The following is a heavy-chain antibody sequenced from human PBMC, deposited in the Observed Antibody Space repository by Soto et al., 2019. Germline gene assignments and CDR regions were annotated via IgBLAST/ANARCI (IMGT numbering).Heavy chain of an antibody. D-gene: IGHD6-19*01. V-gene: IGHV3-30*18. CDR2: ISYDGSNK. Sequence: GGSLRLSCAASGFTFSSYGMHWVRQAPGKGLEWVAVISYDGSNKYYADSVKGRFTISRDNSKNTLYLQMNSLRAEDTAVYYCAKSVSGWYLIDYWGQGTLVTVSS. J-gene: IGHJ4*02. CDR1: GFTFSSYG. CDR3: AKSVSGWYLIDY.